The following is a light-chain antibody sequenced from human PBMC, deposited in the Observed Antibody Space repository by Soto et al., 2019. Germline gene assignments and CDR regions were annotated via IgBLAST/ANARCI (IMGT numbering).Light chain of an antibody. J-gene: IGKJ1*01. V-gene: IGKV3-20*01. CDR1: QRMTRSF. Sequence: DIVLTQSPGTLSLSPGESATLSCRASQRMTRSFLTWYQQRPGQAPRLLIYGASNRATGIPDRFSGGGSGTDFTLTISRLEPEDFAVFYCQHHGSSLTWTFGQGTKVEIK. CDR3: QHHGSSLTWT. CDR2: GAS.